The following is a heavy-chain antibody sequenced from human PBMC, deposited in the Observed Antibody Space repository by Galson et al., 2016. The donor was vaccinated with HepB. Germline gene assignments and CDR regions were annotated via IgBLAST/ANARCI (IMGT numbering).Heavy chain of an antibody. V-gene: IGHV3-48*02. CDR3: ARGWRHNSFDY. D-gene: IGHD5-24*01. J-gene: IGHJ4*02. CDR1: GFTLSTYS. Sequence: SLRLSCAAPGFTLSTYSMDWVRQAPGKRPEWISYISSDGNTIYYADSVKGRSTISRDNAKNLVSLQMNSLRDEDTAVYFCARGWRHNSFDYWGQGTLVTVSS. CDR2: ISSDGNTI.